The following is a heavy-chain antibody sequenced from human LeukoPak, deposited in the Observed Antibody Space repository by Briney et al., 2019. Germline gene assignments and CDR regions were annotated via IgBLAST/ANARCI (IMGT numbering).Heavy chain of an antibody. D-gene: IGHD3-3*01. Sequence: SETLSLTCAVYGGSFSGYYWSRIRQPPGKGLEWIGEINHSGSTNYNPSLKSRVTISVDTSKNQFSLKLSSVTAADTAVYYCASTGSYDFWSGYYFGRKATNYYYGMDVWGQGTTVTVSS. J-gene: IGHJ6*02. V-gene: IGHV4-34*01. CDR2: INHSGST. CDR1: GGSFSGYY. CDR3: ASTGSYDFWSGYYFGRKATNYYYGMDV.